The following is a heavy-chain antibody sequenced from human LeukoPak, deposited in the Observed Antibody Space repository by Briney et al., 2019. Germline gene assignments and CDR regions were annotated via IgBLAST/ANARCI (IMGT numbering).Heavy chain of an antibody. Sequence: ASVKVSCKASGYTFTSHGISWVRQAPGQGLEWMGWISTYNGNTNYAQKFQGRVTITADKPTSTAYMELSSLRSEDTAVYYCARDVGGYSYGYGGGNYWGQGTLVTVSS. J-gene: IGHJ4*02. V-gene: IGHV1-18*01. CDR2: ISTYNGNT. CDR1: GYTFTSHG. D-gene: IGHD5-18*01. CDR3: ARDVGGYSYGYGGGNY.